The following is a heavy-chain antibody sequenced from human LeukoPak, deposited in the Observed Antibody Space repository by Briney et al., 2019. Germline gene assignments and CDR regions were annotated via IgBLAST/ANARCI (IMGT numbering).Heavy chain of an antibody. J-gene: IGHJ4*02. D-gene: IGHD3-10*01. CDR2: MNPNSGNT. CDR3: ARGRSVWFGELLNNY. CDR1: GYTFTSYY. V-gene: IGHV1-8*01. Sequence: SVKVSCKASGYTFTSYYINWVRQATGQGLEWMGWMNPNSGNTGYAQKFQGRVTMTRNTSISTAYMELSSLRSEDTAVYYCARGRSVWFGELLNNYWGQGTLVTVSS.